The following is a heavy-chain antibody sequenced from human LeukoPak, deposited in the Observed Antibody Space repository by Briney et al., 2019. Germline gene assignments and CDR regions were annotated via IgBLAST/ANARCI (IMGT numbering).Heavy chain of an antibody. J-gene: IGHJ4*02. CDR3: AKGPFFYYDASGYNYFDF. Sequence: GGSQRLSCAAAGFTFSSYAMSWVRQAPGKGLEWVSAMSGSGGMTYYADSVKGRFTISRDNSKKTLYLQMDSLRAEDTAVYYCAKGPFFYYDASGYNYFDFWGQGTLVTVS. V-gene: IGHV3-23*01. D-gene: IGHD3-22*01. CDR2: MSGSGGMT. CDR1: GFTFSSYA.